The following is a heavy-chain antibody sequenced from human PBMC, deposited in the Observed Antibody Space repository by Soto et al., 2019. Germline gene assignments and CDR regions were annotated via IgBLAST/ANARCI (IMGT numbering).Heavy chain of an antibody. CDR1: GFSIGNYW. J-gene: IGHJ6*02. D-gene: IGHD5-12*01. V-gene: IGHV3-7*01. Sequence: GGSLRLSCAASGFSIGNYWMNWFRQAPGKGLEWVANIKEDGSEKNYMDSVKGRFTISRDNAKNSLYLQMNSLRAEDTAVYYCARAPRGRDGMDVWGQGTTVTVSS. CDR3: ARAPRGRDGMDV. CDR2: IKEDGSEK.